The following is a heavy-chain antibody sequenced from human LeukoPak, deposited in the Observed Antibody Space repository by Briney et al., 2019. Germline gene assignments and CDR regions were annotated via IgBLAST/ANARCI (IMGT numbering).Heavy chain of an antibody. J-gene: IGHJ6*03. CDR3: ARDSGQQQLVPQSYYYYMDV. D-gene: IGHD6-13*01. CDR2: IRYDGSNK. Sequence: GGSLRLSCAASGFTFSSYGMHWVRQAPGKGLEWVAFIRYDGSNKYYADSVKGRFTISRDNSKNTLYLQMNSLRAEDTAVYYCARDSGQQQLVPQSYYYYMDVWGKGTTVTVSS. V-gene: IGHV3-30*02. CDR1: GFTFSSYG.